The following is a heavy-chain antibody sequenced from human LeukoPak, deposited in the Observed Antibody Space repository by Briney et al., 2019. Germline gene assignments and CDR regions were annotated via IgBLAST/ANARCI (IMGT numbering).Heavy chain of an antibody. Sequence: PSETLSLTCTVSGGSISSSNYYWGWIRQSPGKGLEWIGSIYYSGRTNYNPSLNSRATISVDTSKNQFSLKLSSVTAADTAVYYCARNAAVATSRSWFDPWGQGTLVTVSS. V-gene: IGHV4-39*01. CDR2: IYYSGRT. CDR3: ARNAAVATSRSWFDP. D-gene: IGHD6-19*01. CDR1: GGSISSSNYY. J-gene: IGHJ5*02.